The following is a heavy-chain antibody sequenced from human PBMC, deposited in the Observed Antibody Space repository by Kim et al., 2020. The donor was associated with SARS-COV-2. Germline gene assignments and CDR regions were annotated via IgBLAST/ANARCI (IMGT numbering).Heavy chain of an antibody. D-gene: IGHD6-13*01. J-gene: IGHJ4*02. V-gene: IGHV3-23*01. CDR3: TKGSSSWYYFDY. Sequence: YADSGKGRFTISRDNSKNTLYLQVNSLRGEDTAVYYCTKGSSSWYYFDYWGQGTLVTVSS.